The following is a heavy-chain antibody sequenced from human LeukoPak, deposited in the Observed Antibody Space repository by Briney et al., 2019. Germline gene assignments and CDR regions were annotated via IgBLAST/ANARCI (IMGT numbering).Heavy chain of an antibody. CDR3: ARDPYCSSTSCYSPRN. D-gene: IGHD2-2*02. V-gene: IGHV3-7*01. CDR2: IKQDGSEK. Sequence: HPGGSLRLSCAASGVTFSSYWMSWVRQAPGKGLEWVANIKQDGSEKYYVDSVKGRFTISRDNAKNSLYLQMNSLRAEDTAVYYCARDPYCSSTSCYSPRNWGQGTLVTVSS. J-gene: IGHJ4*02. CDR1: GVTFSSYW.